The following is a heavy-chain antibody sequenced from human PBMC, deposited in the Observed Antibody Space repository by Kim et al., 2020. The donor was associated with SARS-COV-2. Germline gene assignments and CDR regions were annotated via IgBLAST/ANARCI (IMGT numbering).Heavy chain of an antibody. V-gene: IGHV4-34*01. Sequence: SETLSLTCAVYGGSFSGYYWSWIRQPPGKGLEWIGEINHSGSTNYNPSLKSRVTISVDTSKNQFSLKLSSVTAADTAVYYCARYYYGSGSYGVVWGQGTTVTVSS. CDR2: INHSGST. J-gene: IGHJ6*02. D-gene: IGHD3-10*01. CDR3: ARYYYGSGSYGVV. CDR1: GGSFSGYY.